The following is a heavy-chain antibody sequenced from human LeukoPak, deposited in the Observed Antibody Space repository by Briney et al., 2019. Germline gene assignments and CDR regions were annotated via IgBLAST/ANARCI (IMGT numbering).Heavy chain of an antibody. J-gene: IGHJ4*02. D-gene: IGHD7-27*01. Sequence: PSETLSLTCTVSGGSISSGSYYWSWIRQPPGKGLEWIGSIYYSGSTYYNPSLKSRVTISVDTSKNQFSLKLSSVTAADTAVYYCARYWGRAFDYWGQGTLVTVSS. CDR3: ARYWGRAFDY. V-gene: IGHV4-39*01. CDR1: GGSISSGSYY. CDR2: IYYSGST.